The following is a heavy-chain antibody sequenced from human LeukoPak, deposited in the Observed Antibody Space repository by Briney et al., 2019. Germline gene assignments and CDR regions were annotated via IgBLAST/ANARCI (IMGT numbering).Heavy chain of an antibody. CDR1: GFTFSSYE. CDR2: IRSKANSYAT. CDR3: TRLHYYDSSVDEVDY. Sequence: PGGSLRLSCAASGFTFSSYEMNWVRQASGKGLEWVGRIRSKANSYATAYAASVKGRFTISRDDSKNTAYLQMNSLKTEDTAVYYCTRLHYYDSSVDEVDYWGQGTLVTVSS. D-gene: IGHD3-22*01. V-gene: IGHV3-73*01. J-gene: IGHJ4*02.